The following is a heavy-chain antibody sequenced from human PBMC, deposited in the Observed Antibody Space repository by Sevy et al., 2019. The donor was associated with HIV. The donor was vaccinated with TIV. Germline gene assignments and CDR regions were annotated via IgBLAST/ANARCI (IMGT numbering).Heavy chain of an antibody. CDR1: GYTFTGYY. CDR3: TRDRTYSSGWFVNYYYDMDV. Sequence: ASVKVSCKASGYTFTGYYMHWVRQAPGQGLEWMGWINPNSGGTNYAQKFQGWVTMTRDTSITTAYMELSRLRIDDTAVYYCTRDRTYSSGWFVNYYYDMDVWGQGTTVTVSS. D-gene: IGHD6-19*01. J-gene: IGHJ6*02. V-gene: IGHV1-2*04. CDR2: INPNSGGT.